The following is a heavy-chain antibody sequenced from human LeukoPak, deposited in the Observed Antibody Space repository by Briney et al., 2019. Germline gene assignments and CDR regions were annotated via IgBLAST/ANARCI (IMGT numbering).Heavy chain of an antibody. Sequence: GRSLRLSCAASGFTFDDYAMHWVRQAPGKGLGWVSGISWNSGSIGYADSVKGRFTISRDNAKNSLYLQMNSLRAEDTALYYCAKDIGIVVVPAAYFDYWGQGTLVTVSS. CDR3: AKDIGIVVVPAAYFDY. D-gene: IGHD2-2*01. CDR2: ISWNSGSI. CDR1: GFTFDDYA. V-gene: IGHV3-9*01. J-gene: IGHJ4*02.